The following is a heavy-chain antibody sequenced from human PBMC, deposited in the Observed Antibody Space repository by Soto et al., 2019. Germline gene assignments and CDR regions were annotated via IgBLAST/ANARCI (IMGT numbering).Heavy chain of an antibody. D-gene: IGHD2-2*01. V-gene: IGHV5-51*01. CDR2: IYPGDSDT. CDR1: GYSFTTYW. Sequence: GESLKISCKGSGYSFTTYWIGWVRQVPGKGLEWMGIIYPGDSDTKYSPCFQGQVTISADKCISTAYLQWSSLKASDTAMYYCTRLPVKICSTTTCYPFDLHFDYWGQGALVNVS. J-gene: IGHJ4*02. CDR3: TRLPVKICSTTTCYPFDLHFDY.